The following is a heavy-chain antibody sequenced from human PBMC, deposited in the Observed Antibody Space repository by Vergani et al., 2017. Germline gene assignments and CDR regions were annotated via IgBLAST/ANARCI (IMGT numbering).Heavy chain of an antibody. V-gene: IGHV3-30*18. CDR1: GFTFSSYA. CDR3: AKGGIQLWLPAY. Sequence: QVQLVESGGGVVQPGRSLRLSCAASGFTFSSYAMHWVRQAPGKGLEWVAVMSHDGSNEYYADSVKGRFTISRDNSKNTLFLQLNSLRPEDRAVYYCAKGGIQLWLPAYWVQGTLVTVSS. J-gene: IGHJ4*02. CDR2: MSHDGSNE. D-gene: IGHD5-18*01.